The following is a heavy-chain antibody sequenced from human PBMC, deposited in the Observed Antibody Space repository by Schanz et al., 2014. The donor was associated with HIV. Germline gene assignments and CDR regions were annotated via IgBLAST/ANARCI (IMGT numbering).Heavy chain of an antibody. CDR2: ISYDGSNK. J-gene: IGHJ4*02. CDR1: GFTFSIYG. V-gene: IGHV3-30*18. Sequence: QVQLVESGGGVVQPGRSLRLSCAASGFTFSIYGMHWVRQAPGKGLEWVAIISYDGSNKYYADSVKGRFTISRDNSKNTLYLQMNSLRAEDTAVYYCAKDDYGGNRAVGIFDYWGQGTLVTVSP. CDR3: AKDDYGGNRAVGIFDY. D-gene: IGHD4-17*01.